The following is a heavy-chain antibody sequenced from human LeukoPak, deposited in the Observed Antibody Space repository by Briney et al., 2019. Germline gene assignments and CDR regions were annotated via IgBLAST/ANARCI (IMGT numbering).Heavy chain of an antibody. CDR3: ASGKYSTSSLDY. CDR2: IRSKAYGGTT. V-gene: IGHV3-49*03. D-gene: IGHD6-6*01. CDR1: GFTFGDYA. J-gene: IGHJ4*02. Sequence: GSLRLSCTASGFTFGDYAMSWFRQAPGKGLEWVGFIRSKAYGGTTEYAASVKGRFTISRDDSKSIAYLQMNSLRVEDTAVYYCASGKYSTSSLDYWGQGTLVTVSS.